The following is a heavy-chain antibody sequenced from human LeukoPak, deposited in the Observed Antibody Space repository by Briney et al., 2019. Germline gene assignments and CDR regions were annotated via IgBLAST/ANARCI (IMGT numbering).Heavy chain of an antibody. CDR2: LYYSGST. CDR3: AKSLLGSTDDALDI. CDR1: GGSISSSSYY. D-gene: IGHD2-2*03. Sequence: SETLSLTCTVSGGSISSSSYYWGWIRQPPGKGLEWIGSLYYSGSTYYNPSLRSRVTISVDTSKNQFSLKVSSVTAADTAVYYCAKSLLGSTDDALDIWGQGTMVTVSS. V-gene: IGHV4-39*01. J-gene: IGHJ3*02.